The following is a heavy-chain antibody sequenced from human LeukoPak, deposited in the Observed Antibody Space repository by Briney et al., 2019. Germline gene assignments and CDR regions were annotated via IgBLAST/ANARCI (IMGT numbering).Heavy chain of an antibody. CDR1: GFTFSSYW. CDR3: ARELLWFGEFRLALDY. D-gene: IGHD3-10*01. J-gene: IGHJ4*02. V-gene: IGHV3-7*01. CDR2: IKQDGSEK. Sequence: GGSLRLSCAASGFTFSSYWMSWVRQAPGKGLEWVANIKQDGSEKYYADSVKGRFTISRDNSKNTLYLQMNSLRAEDTAVYYCARELLWFGEFRLALDYWGQGTLVTVSS.